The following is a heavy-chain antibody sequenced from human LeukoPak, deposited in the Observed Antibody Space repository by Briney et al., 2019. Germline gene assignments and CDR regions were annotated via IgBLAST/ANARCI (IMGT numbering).Heavy chain of an antibody. CDR2: ISSSGSTI. J-gene: IGHJ4*02. CDR1: GFTFSSYE. V-gene: IGHV3-48*03. Sequence: GGSLRLSCAASGFTFSSYEMNWVRQAPGKGREWVSYISSSGSTIYYADAVKGPFTIATDNAKNSLYLQMTRLRAEDTAVYYCASLGDYYDSSGYYAGNDYWGQGTLVTVSS. CDR3: ASLGDYYDSSGYYAGNDY. D-gene: IGHD3-22*01.